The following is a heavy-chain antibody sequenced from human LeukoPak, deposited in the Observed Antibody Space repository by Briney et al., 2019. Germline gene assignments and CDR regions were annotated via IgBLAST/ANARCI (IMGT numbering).Heavy chain of an antibody. D-gene: IGHD1-7*01. J-gene: IGHJ4*02. CDR1: GYSFTSYW. CDR3: ARRYNWNYDYFDY. V-gene: IGHV5-51*01. CDR2: IYPGDSDT. Sequence: GESQKISCKGSGYSFTSYWIGWVRQMPGKGLEWMGIIYPGDSDTRYSPSFQGQVTISADKSISTAYLQWSSLKASDTAMYYCARRYNWNYDYFDYWGQGTLVTVSS.